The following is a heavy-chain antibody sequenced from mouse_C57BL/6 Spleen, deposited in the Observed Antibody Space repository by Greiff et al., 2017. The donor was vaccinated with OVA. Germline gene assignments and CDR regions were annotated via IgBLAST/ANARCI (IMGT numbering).Heavy chain of an antibody. CDR2: ISDGGSYT. D-gene: IGHD1-1*01. J-gene: IGHJ3*01. CDR3: ARDFSPRYYYGSSSFAY. CDR1: GFTFSSYA. V-gene: IGHV5-4*01. Sequence: EVQRVESGGGLVKPGGSLKLSCAASGFTFSSYAMSWVRQTPEKRLEWVATISDGGSYTYYPDNVKGRFTISRDNAKNNLYLQMSHLKSEDTAMYYCARDFSPRYYYGSSSFAYWGQGTLVTVSA.